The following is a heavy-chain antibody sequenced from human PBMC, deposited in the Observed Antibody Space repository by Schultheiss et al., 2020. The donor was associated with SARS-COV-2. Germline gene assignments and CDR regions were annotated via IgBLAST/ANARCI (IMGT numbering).Heavy chain of an antibody. CDR1: GGSISRSTYY. Sequence: SETLSLTCTVSGGSISRSTYYWAWIRQPPGKGLEWIGGIYYSGNTYYNPSLKSRVTISVDTSKNQFSLKMRSVTAADTAVYYCARITGSYAFDIWGQGTMVTVSS. CDR2: IYYSGNT. D-gene: IGHD1-14*01. V-gene: IGHV4-39*01. CDR3: ARITGSYAFDI. J-gene: IGHJ3*02.